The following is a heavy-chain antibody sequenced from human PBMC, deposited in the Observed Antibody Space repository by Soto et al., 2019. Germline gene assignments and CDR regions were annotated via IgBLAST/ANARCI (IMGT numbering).Heavy chain of an antibody. CDR3: ARGSLLKDFLVTLDY. CDR1: GYTFTGYY. CDR2: INPNSGGT. Sequence: ASVKVSCKASGYTFTGYYMHWVRQAPGQGLEWMGWINPNSGGTNYAQKFQGRVTMTRDTSISTAYMELSRLRSDDTAVYYCARGSLLKDFLVTLDYWGQGTLVTVSS. V-gene: IGHV1-2*02. J-gene: IGHJ4*02. D-gene: IGHD2-15*01.